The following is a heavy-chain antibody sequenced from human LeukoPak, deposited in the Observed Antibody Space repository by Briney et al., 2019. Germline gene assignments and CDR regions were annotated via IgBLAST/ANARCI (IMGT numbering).Heavy chain of an antibody. CDR1: GFTFSSYS. CDR3: ARNLYTMGSTDAFDI. CDR2: ISTSSIYI. Sequence: GGSLRLSCAASGFTFSSYSMNWVRQAPGKGLEWVSSISTSSIYIYYADSVKGRFTISRDNAKNSLFLQMNSLRAEDTAVYYCARNLYTMGSTDAFDIWGQGTMVTVSS. J-gene: IGHJ3*02. V-gene: IGHV3-21*01. D-gene: IGHD1-26*01.